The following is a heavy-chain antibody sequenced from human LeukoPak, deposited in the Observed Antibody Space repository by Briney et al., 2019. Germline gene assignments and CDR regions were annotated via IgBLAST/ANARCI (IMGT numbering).Heavy chain of an antibody. CDR2: IDPSDSYT. V-gene: IGHV5-10-1*01. D-gene: IGHD3-22*01. J-gene: IGHJ4*02. CDR1: GXSFTSYW. CDR3: ARRWDDSSGYPDLDY. Sequence: GESLKISFKGSGXSFTSYWISWVRQMPGKGVEWMGRIDPSDSYTNYSPSFQGHVTISADKSISTAYLQWSSLKASDTAMYYCARRWDDSSGYPDLDYWGQGTLVTVSS.